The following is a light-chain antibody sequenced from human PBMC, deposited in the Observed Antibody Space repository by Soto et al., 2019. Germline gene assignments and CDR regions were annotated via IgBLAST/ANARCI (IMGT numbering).Light chain of an antibody. J-gene: IGKJ5*01. CDR3: QQYGSSPLIT. CDR2: GAS. Sequence: ETVLTQSPGPVSLSPGDIATLCSSASPSVSGSNLAWYQQKPGQAPRLVIYGASSRATGIPDRFSGSGSGTDFTLTISRLEPEDFAVYHCQQYGSSPLITFGQGTRLEI. CDR1: PSVSGSN. V-gene: IGKV3-20*01.